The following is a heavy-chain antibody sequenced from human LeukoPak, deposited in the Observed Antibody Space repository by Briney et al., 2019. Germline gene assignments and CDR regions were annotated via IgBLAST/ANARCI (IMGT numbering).Heavy chain of an antibody. J-gene: IGHJ6*03. V-gene: IGHV4-38-2*01. CDR1: GYAISNGYY. Sequence: SETLSLTCAVSGYAISNGYYWVWIRQPPGRGLEWIGSLYHSDSAYYNTSLRSRVSMSVDTSKNQFSLTLSFVTAADTAVYYCARQHDSYYFYYIDVWGSGTTVTVSS. CDR3: ARQHDSYYFYYIDV. CDR2: LYHSDSA.